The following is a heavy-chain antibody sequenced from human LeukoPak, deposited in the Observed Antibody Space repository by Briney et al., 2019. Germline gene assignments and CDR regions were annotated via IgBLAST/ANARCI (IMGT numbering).Heavy chain of an antibody. CDR1: GFTFSSYS. CDR2: ISSSGITP. CDR3: ARDRGGSYAAMDY. Sequence: GGSLRLSCAASGFTFSSYSMNWVRQAPGKGLEWVSFISSSGITPYYANSVKGRFTISRDDSKNSLYLQMDSLRAEDTAVYYCARDRGGSYAAMDYWGQGTLVTVSS. D-gene: IGHD1-26*01. J-gene: IGHJ4*02. V-gene: IGHV3-48*01.